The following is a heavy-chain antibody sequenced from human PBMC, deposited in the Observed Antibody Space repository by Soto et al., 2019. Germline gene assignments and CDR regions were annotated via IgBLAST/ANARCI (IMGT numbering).Heavy chain of an antibody. CDR1: GFTFSSYG. V-gene: IGHV3-33*01. D-gene: IGHD6-19*01. Sequence: GGSLRLSCAASGFTFSSYGMHWVRQAPGKGLEWVAVIWYDGSNKYYADSVKGRLTISRDNSKNTLYLQMNSLRAEDTAVYYCARDSPPYSSGWYYGYWGQGTLVTVSS. CDR2: IWYDGSNK. J-gene: IGHJ4*02. CDR3: ARDSPPYSSGWYYGY.